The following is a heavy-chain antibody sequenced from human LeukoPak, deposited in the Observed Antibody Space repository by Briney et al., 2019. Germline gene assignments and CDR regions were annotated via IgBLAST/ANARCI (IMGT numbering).Heavy chain of an antibody. CDR1: GFTFSSYG. Sequence: GGSLRLSCAASGFTFSSYGMHWVRQAPGKGLEWVAVISYDGSNKYYADSAKGRFTISRDNSKNTLYLQMNSLRAEDTAVYYCAKDQGYSSSWTLGYWGQGTLVTVSS. D-gene: IGHD6-13*01. J-gene: IGHJ4*02. V-gene: IGHV3-30*18. CDR2: ISYDGSNK. CDR3: AKDQGYSSSWTLGY.